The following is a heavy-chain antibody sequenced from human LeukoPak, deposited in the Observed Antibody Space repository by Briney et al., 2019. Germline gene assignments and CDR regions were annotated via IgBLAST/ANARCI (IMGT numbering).Heavy chain of an antibody. Sequence: GGSLRLSCAASGFTFSSYGMSWVRQAPGKGLEWVSYISGGSSFTYYVDSVKGRFTISRDNAKNSLYLQMNSLRAEDTAVYYCARDLGYSSGPNYWGQGTRVTVSS. CDR1: GFTFSSYG. CDR2: ISGGSSFT. V-gene: IGHV3-21*01. J-gene: IGHJ4*02. CDR3: ARDLGYSSGPNY. D-gene: IGHD6-19*01.